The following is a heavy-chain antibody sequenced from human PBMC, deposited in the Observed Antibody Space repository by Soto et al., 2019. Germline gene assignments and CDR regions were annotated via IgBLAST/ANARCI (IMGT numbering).Heavy chain of an antibody. V-gene: IGHV3-48*02. CDR1: GFMFSGYS. D-gene: IGHD1-26*01. CDR2: ICSRSQTI. J-gene: IGHJ4*02. Sequence: EVQLVESGGGLVQPGGSLRLSCGVSGFMFSGYSMNWVRQAPGKGLEWLSYICSRSQTIYYADSVKGRFTISRDNAKNSLYPQMSSLRDDDTAVYFCAREDIMGTRSFDYWGQGTRVSVSS. CDR3: AREDIMGTRSFDY.